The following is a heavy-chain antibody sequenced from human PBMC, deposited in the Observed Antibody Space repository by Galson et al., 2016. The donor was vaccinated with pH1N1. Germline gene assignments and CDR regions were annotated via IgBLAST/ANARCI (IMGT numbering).Heavy chain of an antibody. CDR3: AREDYYDSDLSDWYFDL. J-gene: IGHJ2*01. CDR2: IIPILNIT. D-gene: IGHD3-22*01. CDR1: GYTFTSYY. V-gene: IGHV1-69*13. Sequence: SVKVSCKASGYTFTSYYMHWVRQAPGQGLEWMGGIIPILNITKYAQNFQDRVTITADESTTTAYMELSSLRSEDTAVYYCAREDYYDSDLSDWYFDLWGRGTLVTVSS.